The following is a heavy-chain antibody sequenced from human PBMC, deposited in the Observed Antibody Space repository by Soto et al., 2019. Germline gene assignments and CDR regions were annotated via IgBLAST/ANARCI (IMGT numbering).Heavy chain of an antibody. Sequence: QVTLKESGPVLVKPTETLTLTCTVSGFSLSNARMGVSWIRQPPGKALEWLAHIFSNDEKSYSTSLKSRLTTSHDPPKRQVVLTMTNMDPVDTATYYCARSVWFGEYPSPFAYWGQGTLVTVSS. V-gene: IGHV2-26*01. D-gene: IGHD3-10*01. J-gene: IGHJ4*02. CDR3: ARSVWFGEYPSPFAY. CDR1: GFSLSNARMG. CDR2: IFSNDEK.